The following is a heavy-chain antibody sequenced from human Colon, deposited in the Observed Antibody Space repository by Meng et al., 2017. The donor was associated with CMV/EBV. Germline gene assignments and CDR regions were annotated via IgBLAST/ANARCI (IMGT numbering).Heavy chain of an antibody. V-gene: IGHV3-21*01. CDR2: ITGSSDYI. J-gene: IGHJ3*02. CDR3: ATDRGIIPSRPGAFDI. Sequence: GGSLRLSCAASGFTVSNNHMSWVRQAPGKGLEWVASITGSSDYIYYADSVKGRFTISRDNTKNSLYLQMNTLRAEDTAVYYCATDRGIIPSRPGAFDIWGQGTMVTVSS. D-gene: IGHD6-6*01. CDR1: GFTVSNNH.